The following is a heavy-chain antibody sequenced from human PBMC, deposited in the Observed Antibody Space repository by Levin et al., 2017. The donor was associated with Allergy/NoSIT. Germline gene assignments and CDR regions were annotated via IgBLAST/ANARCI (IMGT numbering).Heavy chain of an antibody. CDR2: INHSGFT. V-gene: IGHV4-34*01. CDR3: ARGRREAVWTKSILNYFYYGMDV. J-gene: IGHJ6*02. Sequence: SQTLSLTCAVSGGSFSDYVWIWIRQSPGKGPEWIGQINHSGFTDYNPSLKSRVTISLDTPKSQFSLRLRSVTAADAAKYYCARGRREAVWTKSILNYFYYGMDVWGQGTTVAVSS. CDR1: GGSFSDYV. D-gene: IGHD1/OR15-1a*01.